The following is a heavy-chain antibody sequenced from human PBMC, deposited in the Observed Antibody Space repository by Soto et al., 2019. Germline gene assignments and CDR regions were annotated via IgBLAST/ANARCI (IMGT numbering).Heavy chain of an antibody. CDR1: GFTFTSSA. Sequence: SVKVSCKASGFTFTSSAVQWVRRARGQSLEWIGWIVVGSGNTNYAQKFQERVTITRDMSTSTAYMELSSLRSEDTAVYYCASPFELLGYYYYYGMDVWGQGTTVTVSS. V-gene: IGHV1-58*01. CDR2: IVVGSGNT. J-gene: IGHJ6*02. D-gene: IGHD1-26*01. CDR3: ASPFELLGYYYYYGMDV.